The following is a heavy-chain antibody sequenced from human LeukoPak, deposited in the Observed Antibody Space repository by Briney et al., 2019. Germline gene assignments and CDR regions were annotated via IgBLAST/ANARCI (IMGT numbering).Heavy chain of an antibody. CDR3: AKVPHSWGLFDS. Sequence: GGSLRLSCAVSGFTFSGYGMHWVRQAPGKGLERVAFIRNDGSNKDYAKSVKGRFTVSRDNSKNTLYLQMDSLRTEDTAVYFCAKVPHSWGLFDSWGQGTLVTVSS. J-gene: IGHJ4*02. CDR2: IRNDGSNK. D-gene: IGHD3-16*01. CDR1: GFTFSGYG. V-gene: IGHV3-30*02.